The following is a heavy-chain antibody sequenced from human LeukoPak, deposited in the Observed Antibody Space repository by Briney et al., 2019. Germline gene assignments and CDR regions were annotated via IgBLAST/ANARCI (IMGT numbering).Heavy chain of an antibody. D-gene: IGHD3-10*01. J-gene: IGHJ4*02. CDR3: ARVYMVRGVIDY. CDR2: IYYSGST. V-gene: IGHV4-59*08. Sequence: SETLSLTCTVSGGSISSYYWSWIRQPPGKGLEWIGYIYYSGSTNYNPSLKSRVTISVDTSKNQFSLKLSSVTAADTAVYYCARVYMVRGVIDYWGQGTLVTVSS. CDR1: GGSISSYY.